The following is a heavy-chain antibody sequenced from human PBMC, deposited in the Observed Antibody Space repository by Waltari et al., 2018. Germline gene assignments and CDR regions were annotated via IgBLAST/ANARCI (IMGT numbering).Heavy chain of an antibody. CDR1: GSSVRTTY. Sequence: EVQLVESGGGWIQPGGSLRLSCAASGSSVRTTYLTGARQAPGRGLEWVSLIYSGGSTYYADSVKGRFTISRDNAKNSLYLQMNSLRAEDTAIYYCARDFSPESSGSYFDAFDIWGQGTMVTVSS. CDR2: IYSGGST. J-gene: IGHJ3*02. D-gene: IGHD3-10*01. CDR3: ARDFSPESSGSYFDAFDI. V-gene: IGHV3-53*01.